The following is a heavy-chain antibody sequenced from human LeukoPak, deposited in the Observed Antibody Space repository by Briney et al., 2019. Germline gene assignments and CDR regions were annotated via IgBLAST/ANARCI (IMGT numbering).Heavy chain of an antibody. CDR3: AKDRLGYYKEADY. CDR1: GFTFSSHA. J-gene: IGHJ4*02. D-gene: IGHD3-10*01. V-gene: IGHV3-23*01. CDR2: ISGSGAST. Sequence: PGGSLRLSCAASGFTFSSHAMNWVRQAPGKGLEWVSGISGSGASTYYADSVEGRFTISRDNSKNTLSLQMNSLRAEDTAVYYCAKDRLGYYKEADYWGRGTLVTVSS.